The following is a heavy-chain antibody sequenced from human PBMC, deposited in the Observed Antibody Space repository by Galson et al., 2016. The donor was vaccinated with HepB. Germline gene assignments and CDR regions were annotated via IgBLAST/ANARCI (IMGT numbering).Heavy chain of an antibody. J-gene: IGHJ4*02. CDR3: ARDGGNQLLADY. CDR2: ISYDGSDK. D-gene: IGHD1-14*01. Sequence: SLRLSCAASGITFNNYAMHWVRQAPGKGLEWVAVISYDGSDKYYADSVKGRFTISRDNSKNTLYLQMNSLRAEDTAVYYCARDGGNQLLADYWGQGTLVTVSS. V-gene: IGHV3-30*04. CDR1: GITFNNYA.